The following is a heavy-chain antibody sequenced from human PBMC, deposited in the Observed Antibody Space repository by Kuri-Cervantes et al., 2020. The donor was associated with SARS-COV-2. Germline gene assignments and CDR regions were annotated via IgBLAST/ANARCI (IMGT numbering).Heavy chain of an antibody. CDR2: VSYDGSSK. CDR3: ARDKGGSYYDAFDF. J-gene: IGHJ3*01. Sequence: GESLKISCAVSGFTFTSYATHWVRQAPGKGLEWVAVVSYDGSSKYYADSVKGRFTISRGNSKNTVYLQMNSLRAEDTAMYYCARDKGGSYYDAFDFWGQGTMVTVSS. CDR1: GFTFTSYA. V-gene: IGHV3-30-3*01. D-gene: IGHD1-26*01.